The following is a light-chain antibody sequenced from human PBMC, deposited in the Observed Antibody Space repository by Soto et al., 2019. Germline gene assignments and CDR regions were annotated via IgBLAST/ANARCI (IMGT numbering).Light chain of an antibody. Sequence: EIVLTQSPATLSLSPGERATLSCRASQSVSSYLAWSQQKPGQAPRLLVYDASNRASGIPARFTGSGAGTDFTLTIDSLEHEDLAVYYCQQRAGWPLTCGGGTKVEVK. CDR3: QQRAGWPLT. V-gene: IGKV3-11*01. CDR1: QSVSSY. J-gene: IGKJ4*01. CDR2: DAS.